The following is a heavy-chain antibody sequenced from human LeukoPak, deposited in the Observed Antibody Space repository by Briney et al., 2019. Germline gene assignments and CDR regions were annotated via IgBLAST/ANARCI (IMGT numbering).Heavy chain of an antibody. CDR1: GFTFSRYW. Sequence: GGSLRLACAASGFTFSRYWMHWVRQAPGKGLVWVSRINNDGSNTYYADSVKGRFTISRDNAKNTLYLQMDGLRAEDTALYYCARYGTDPFDIWGQGTLVTVSS. J-gene: IGHJ3*02. D-gene: IGHD4-17*01. V-gene: IGHV3-74*01. CDR2: INNDGSNT. CDR3: ARYGTDPFDI.